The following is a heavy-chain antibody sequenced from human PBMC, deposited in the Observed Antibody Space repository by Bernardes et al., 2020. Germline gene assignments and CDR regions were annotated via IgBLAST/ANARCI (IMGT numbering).Heavy chain of an antibody. CDR2: ISYDGSNK. CDR3: ARDPKYYDILTGYLVGAYYYYGIDV. CDR1: GFTFSSYG. V-gene: IGHV3-30*03. D-gene: IGHD3-9*01. Sequence: GGSLRLSCAASGFTFSSYGMHWVRQAPGKGLEWVAVISYDGSNKYYADSVKGRFTISRDNSKNTLYLQMNSLRAEDTAVYYCARDPKYYDILTGYLVGAYYYYGIDVWGQGTTVTVSS. J-gene: IGHJ6*02.